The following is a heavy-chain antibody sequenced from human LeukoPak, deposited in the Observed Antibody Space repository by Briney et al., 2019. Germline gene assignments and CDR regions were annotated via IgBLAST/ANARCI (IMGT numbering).Heavy chain of an antibody. CDR1: GFTFSSYA. J-gene: IGHJ3*02. D-gene: IGHD3-22*01. CDR2: ISYDGSNK. Sequence: RGSLRLSCAASGFTFSSYAMHWVRQAPGKGLEWVAVISYDGSNKYYADSVKGRFTISRDNSKNTLYLQMNSLRAEDTAVYYCAKTVYYYDPLGGFDIWGQGTMVTVSS. V-gene: IGHV3-30-3*02. CDR3: AKTVYYYDPLGGFDI.